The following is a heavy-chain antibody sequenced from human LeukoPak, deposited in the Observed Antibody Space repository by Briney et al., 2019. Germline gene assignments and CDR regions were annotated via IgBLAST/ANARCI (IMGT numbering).Heavy chain of an antibody. J-gene: IGHJ4*02. CDR1: GYTFTSYG. CDR3: ARDHCSGGSCYRSPTDY. D-gene: IGHD2-15*01. CDR2: ISAYNGNT. V-gene: IGHV1-18*01. Sequence: GASVKASCKASGYTFTSYGISWVRQAPGQGLEWMGWISAYNGNTNYAQKPHGSVTMTTDTSTSTAYMELRSLRSDDTAVYYCARDHCSGGSCYRSPTDYWGQGTLVTVSS.